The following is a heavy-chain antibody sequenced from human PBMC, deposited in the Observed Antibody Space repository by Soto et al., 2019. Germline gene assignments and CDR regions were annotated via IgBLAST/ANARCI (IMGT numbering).Heavy chain of an antibody. J-gene: IGHJ6*02. V-gene: IGHV1-18*01. CDR1: GYTFTNYG. CDR3: ARSLAVAGTDYGMDV. D-gene: IGHD6-13*01. Sequence: QVQLVQSGADVKKPGASVKVSCKASGYTFTNYGINWVRQAPGPGLEWMGWIRGYNGNTNYAQKFQGRVTMTTDTSTSTAYMWLRSLRSAHTAVYYCARSLAVAGTDYGMDVWGHGTTVTFSS. CDR2: IRGYNGNT.